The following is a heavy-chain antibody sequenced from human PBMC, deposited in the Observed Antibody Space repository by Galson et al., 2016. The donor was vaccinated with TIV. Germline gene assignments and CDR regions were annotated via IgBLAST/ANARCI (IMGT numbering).Heavy chain of an antibody. Sequence: ETLSLTCTVSGYSISSGYYWGWLRQPPGKGLQWIGSIHHTGDTHYDPSLKSRVTISVDTSKNQFSLKLSSVTAADTAVYFCVRGAGISWLRYPFEHWGQGILVTVSS. CDR3: VRGAGISWLRYPFEH. D-gene: IGHD5-12*01. CDR1: GYSISSGYY. V-gene: IGHV4-38-2*02. J-gene: IGHJ4*02. CDR2: IHHTGDT.